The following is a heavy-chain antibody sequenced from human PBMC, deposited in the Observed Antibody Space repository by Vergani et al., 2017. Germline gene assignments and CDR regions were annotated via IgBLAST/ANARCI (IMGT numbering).Heavy chain of an antibody. Sequence: QLQLQESGPGLVKPSETLSLTCTVSGGSISSSSYYWGWIRQPPGKGLEWIGSIYYSGSTYYNPSLKSRVTISVDTSKNQFSLKLSSVTAADTAVYYCARDVLRYFGAEGGAFDIWGQGTMVTVSS. CDR1: GGSISSSSYY. V-gene: IGHV4-39*01. CDR3: ARDVLRYFGAEGGAFDI. D-gene: IGHD3-9*01. CDR2: IYYSGST. J-gene: IGHJ3*02.